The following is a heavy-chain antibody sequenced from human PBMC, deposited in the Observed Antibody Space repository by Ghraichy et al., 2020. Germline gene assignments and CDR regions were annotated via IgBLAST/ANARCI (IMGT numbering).Heavy chain of an antibody. D-gene: IGHD1-1*01. CDR3: ARDRYNWNGPYYYFNGMDV. CDR2: INPNSGGT. J-gene: IGHJ6*01. Sequence: ASVKVSCKASGYTFTGYYMHWVRQAPGQGLEWMGWINPNSGGTNYAQKFQGWVTMTRDTSISTAYMELSRLRSDDTAVYYCARDRYNWNGPYYYFNGMDVWGQGTTVTVSS. V-gene: IGHV1-2*04. CDR1: GYTFTGYY.